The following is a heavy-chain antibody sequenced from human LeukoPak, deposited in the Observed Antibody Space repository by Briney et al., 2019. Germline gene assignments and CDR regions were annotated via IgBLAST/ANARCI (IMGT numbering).Heavy chain of an antibody. J-gene: IGHJ4*02. Sequence: PGRSLRLSCAASGFTFSSYSMNWVRQAPGKGLEWVSYISSSSSTIYYADSVKGRFTISRDNAKNSLYLQMNSLRAEDTAVYYCARGSSDQWLDPFDYWGQGTLVTVSS. D-gene: IGHD6-19*01. CDR3: ARGSSDQWLDPFDY. CDR2: ISSSSSTI. CDR1: GFTFSSYS. V-gene: IGHV3-48*01.